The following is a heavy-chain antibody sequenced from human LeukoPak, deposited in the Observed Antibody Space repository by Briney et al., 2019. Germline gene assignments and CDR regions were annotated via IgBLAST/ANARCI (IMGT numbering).Heavy chain of an antibody. D-gene: IGHD3-10*01. CDR1: GFTFSSYA. J-gene: IGHJ4*02. CDR3: AKDTGLLWFGDRGDKSNDYFDY. Sequence: PGGSLRLSCAASGFTFSSYAMHWVRQAPGKGLEWVSGISWNSGSIGYADSVKGRFTISRDNAKNSLYLQMNSLRAEDTALYYCAKDTGLLWFGDRGDKSNDYFDYWGQGTLVTVSS. V-gene: IGHV3-9*01. CDR2: ISWNSGSI.